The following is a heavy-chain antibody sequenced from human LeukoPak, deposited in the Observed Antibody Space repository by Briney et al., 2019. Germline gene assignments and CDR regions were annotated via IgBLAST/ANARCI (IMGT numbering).Heavy chain of an antibody. CDR1: GGSISSYY. D-gene: IGHD6-13*01. Sequence: SETLSLTCTVSGGSISSYYWSWIRQPPGKGLEWIGYIYYSGSTNYNPSLKSRVIISVDTSKNQFSLKLSSVTAADTAVYYCASSSSWYRLGYWGQGTLVTVSS. CDR2: IYYSGST. CDR3: ASSSSWYRLGY. V-gene: IGHV4-59*01. J-gene: IGHJ4*02.